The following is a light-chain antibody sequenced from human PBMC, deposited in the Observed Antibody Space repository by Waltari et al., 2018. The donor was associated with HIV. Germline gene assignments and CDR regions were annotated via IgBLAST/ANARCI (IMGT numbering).Light chain of an antibody. J-gene: IGKJ2*02. CDR2: LGS. CDR1: QSLLHSNGYNY. Sequence: DIVMTQSPLSLPVTPGEPASISCRSSQSLLHSNGYNYLDWYLQKPGQSPQLLIYLGSNRASGVPDRFSGSGSGTDFILKISRVEAEDVGVYYCMQALQTLGTFGQGTKLEIK. CDR3: MQALQTLGT. V-gene: IGKV2-28*01.